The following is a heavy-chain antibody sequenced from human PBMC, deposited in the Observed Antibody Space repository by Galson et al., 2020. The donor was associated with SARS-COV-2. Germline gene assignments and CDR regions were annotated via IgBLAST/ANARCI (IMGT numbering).Heavy chain of an antibody. Sequence: TGGSLRLSCAASGFTFSSYAMSWVRQAPGKGLEWVSSIIGSGATTYYADSVEGRFTISRDKSKNTLYLQMNSLRAEDTAVYYCAKDRVGYNSAWNDFDYWGQGTLVTVSS. D-gene: IGHD6-19*01. CDR1: GFTFSSYA. V-gene: IGHV3-23*01. CDR2: IIGSGATT. CDR3: AKDRVGYNSAWNDFDY. J-gene: IGHJ4*02.